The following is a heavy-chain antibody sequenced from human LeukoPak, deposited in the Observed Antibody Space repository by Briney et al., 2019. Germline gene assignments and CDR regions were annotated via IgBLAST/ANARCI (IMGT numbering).Heavy chain of an antibody. Sequence: PSEPLSLTCTVSDGSISSYYWNWFRQPPGKGLEWIGHIYYTGTTHYNPSLQSRVSISIDTSKNQFSLKLRSVTAVDTAVYYCARWGHFDTTGYFVADYWGQGTLITVSS. CDR2: IYYTGTT. J-gene: IGHJ4*02. D-gene: IGHD3-22*01. V-gene: IGHV4-59*01. CDR1: DGSISSYY. CDR3: ARWGHFDTTGYFVADY.